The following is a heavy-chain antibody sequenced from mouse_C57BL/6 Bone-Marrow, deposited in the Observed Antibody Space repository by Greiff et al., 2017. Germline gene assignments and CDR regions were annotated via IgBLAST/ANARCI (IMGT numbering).Heavy chain of an antibody. J-gene: IGHJ3*01. CDR3: ARKDYNTFAY. CDR2: IWWDDDK. D-gene: IGHD2-4*01. V-gene: IGHV8-8*01. Sequence: QVQLKESGPGLLQPSQTLSLTCSFSGFSLSTFGMGVGWLPQPSGMGLVWLVYIWWDDDKYYNPALKRRLTITKDTSKNQVFLKIANVDTADTATYYCARKDYNTFAYWGQGTLVTVSA. CDR1: GFSLSTFGMG.